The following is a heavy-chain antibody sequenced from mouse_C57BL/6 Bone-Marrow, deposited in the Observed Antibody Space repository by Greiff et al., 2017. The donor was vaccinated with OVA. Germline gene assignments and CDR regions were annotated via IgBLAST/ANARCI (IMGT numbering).Heavy chain of an antibody. D-gene: IGHD2-1*01. CDR2: INPYNGDT. Sequence: VQLQQSGPELVKPGDSVKISCKASGYSFTGYFMNWVMQSHGKSLEWIGRINPYNGDTFYNQKFKGKATLTVDKSSSTAHMELRSLTSEDSAVDYCARVRDGNSFYFDYWGQGTTLTVSS. CDR3: ARVRDGNSFYFDY. J-gene: IGHJ2*01. V-gene: IGHV1-20*01. CDR1: GYSFTGYF.